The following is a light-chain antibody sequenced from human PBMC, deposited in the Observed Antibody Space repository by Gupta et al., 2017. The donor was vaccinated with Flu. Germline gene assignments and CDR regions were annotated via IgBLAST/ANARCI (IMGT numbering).Light chain of an antibody. CDR3: LLSYSGAHWV. J-gene: IGLJ3*02. CDR2: DTS. CDR1: TGAVTSGHY. V-gene: IGLV7-46*01. Sequence: QAVVTQEPSLPVSPGGTVTLTCGSSTGAVTSGHYPYWFQQKPGQAPRTLIYDTSNKHSWTPARFSGSLLGGKAALTLSGAQPEDEAEYYCLLSYSGAHWVFGGGTKLTVL.